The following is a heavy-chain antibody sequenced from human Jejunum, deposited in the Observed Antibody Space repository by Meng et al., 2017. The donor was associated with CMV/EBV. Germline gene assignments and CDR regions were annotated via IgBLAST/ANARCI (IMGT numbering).Heavy chain of an antibody. J-gene: IGHJ4*02. CDR2: VSYTGGI. CDR3: ARGSYYFDY. CDR1: GGSFSSYY. Sequence: LTCTVSGGSFSSYYDTWIRQPPWKGLEWIGSVSYTGGINYSPSHKSRVTISIDTSQNQFSLKLRSVTAADTAVYFCARGSYYFDYWGQGTLVTVSS. V-gene: IGHV4-59*01.